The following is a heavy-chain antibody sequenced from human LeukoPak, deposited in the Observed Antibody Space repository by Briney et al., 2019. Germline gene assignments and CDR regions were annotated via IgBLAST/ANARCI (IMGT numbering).Heavy chain of an antibody. J-gene: IGHJ5*02. CDR3: ARARRHDP. CDR2: VHLNSGDT. CDR1: GYPFTTWE. V-gene: IGHV1-8*01. D-gene: IGHD6-25*01. Sequence: ASVKVSCKTSGYPFTTWEINWVRQAAGQGLEWMGWVHLNSGDTAYAQPFKGRVTMTSDTSSSTAYMELSGLRFNDTALYFWARARRHDPWGQGTLVTVSS.